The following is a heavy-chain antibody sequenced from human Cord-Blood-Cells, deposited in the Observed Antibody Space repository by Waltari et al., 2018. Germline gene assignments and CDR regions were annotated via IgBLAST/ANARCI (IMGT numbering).Heavy chain of an antibody. V-gene: IGHV3-21*01. J-gene: IGHJ3*02. CDR3: ARDSFGYAFDI. D-gene: IGHD3-10*01. Sequence: EVQLVESGGGLVKPGGSLRLSCAASGFTFSSYSMTWVRQAPGKGLEWVSSISSSSSYIYYADSVKGRFTISRDNAKNSLYLQMNSLRAEDTAVYYCARDSFGYAFDIWGQGTMVTVSS. CDR2: ISSSSSYI. CDR1: GFTFSSYS.